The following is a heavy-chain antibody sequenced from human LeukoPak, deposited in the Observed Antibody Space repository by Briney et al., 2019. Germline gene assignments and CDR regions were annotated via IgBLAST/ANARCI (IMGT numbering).Heavy chain of an antibody. CDR1: GYSFTSYW. Sequence: GESLKISCKASGYSFTSYWIVWVRQMPGKGLEWLGFINPGNSDTRYSPSFQGQVTISADKSISAAYLQWSSLKASDTAMYYCARQLTMIRGYGMDVWGQGTTVTASS. V-gene: IGHV5-51*01. J-gene: IGHJ6*02. D-gene: IGHD3-10*01. CDR3: ARQLTMIRGYGMDV. CDR2: INPGNSDT.